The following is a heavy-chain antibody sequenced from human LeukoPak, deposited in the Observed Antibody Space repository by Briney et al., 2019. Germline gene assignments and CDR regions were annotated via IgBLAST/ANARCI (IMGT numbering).Heavy chain of an antibody. CDR1: GFTVSSNF. CDR2: IYSGGST. J-gene: IGHJ4*02. Sequence: GGSLRLSCAASGFTVSSNFMSWVRQAPGKGLEWVSVIYSGGSTSYAGSVKGRFTISRDNSKNTLYFQMNSLRAEDTAIYYCARGRSSGYFDYWGQGTLVTVSS. D-gene: IGHD3-22*01. V-gene: IGHV3-53*01. CDR3: ARGRSSGYFDY.